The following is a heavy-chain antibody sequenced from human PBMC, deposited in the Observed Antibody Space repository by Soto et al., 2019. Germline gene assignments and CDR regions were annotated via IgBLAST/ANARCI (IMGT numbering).Heavy chain of an antibody. V-gene: IGHV3-48*03. Sequence: PGGSLRLSCAASGFTFSSYEMNWVRQAPGKGLEWISYISNGGGTIFYADSVKGRFTISRDNTNNSLYLQMNSLRAEDTAVYYCVREAWFDSWGQGTLVTVSS. CDR3: VREAWFDS. CDR1: GFTFSSYE. CDR2: ISNGGGTI. J-gene: IGHJ5*01.